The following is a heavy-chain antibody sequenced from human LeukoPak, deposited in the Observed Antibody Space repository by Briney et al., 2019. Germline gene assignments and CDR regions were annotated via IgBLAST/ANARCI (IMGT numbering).Heavy chain of an antibody. J-gene: IGHJ4*02. D-gene: IGHD5-12*01. CDR1: GFTFSSYW. Sequence: QAGGSLRLSCAASGFTFSSYWMHWVRHASGKGLVWVSRINSDGSSTSYADSVKGRFTISRDNAKNTLYLQMNSLRAEGTAVYYCARAWRSLYYFDYWGQGTLVTVSS. V-gene: IGHV3-74*01. CDR3: ARAWRSLYYFDY. CDR2: INSDGSST.